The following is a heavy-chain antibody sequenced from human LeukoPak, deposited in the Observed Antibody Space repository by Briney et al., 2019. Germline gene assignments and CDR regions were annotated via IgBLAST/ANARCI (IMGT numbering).Heavy chain of an antibody. CDR1: GGSISNYY. V-gene: IGHV4-4*07. Sequence: PSETLSLTCTVSGGSISNYYWSWIRQPAGKGLEWIGRIFSSGSTNLNPSLKSRVTMSVDTSKNQFSLKLRSVTAADTAMYYCARGDGSTSCPGCPFDPWGQGTLVTVSS. CDR3: ARGDGSTSCPGCPFDP. J-gene: IGHJ5*02. D-gene: IGHD2-2*01. CDR2: IFSSGST.